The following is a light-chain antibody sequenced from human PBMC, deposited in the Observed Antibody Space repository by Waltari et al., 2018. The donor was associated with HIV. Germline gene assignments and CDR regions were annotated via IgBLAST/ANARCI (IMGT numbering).Light chain of an antibody. V-gene: IGLV2-8*01. CDR1: RSDVGGYKH. CDR2: EVS. Sequence: QSALTQPPFAFGSPGRSVPTPSPATRSDVGGYKHVPWYQPHPAKAPKLMIQEVSKRPSGVPDRFSGSKSGNTASLTVSGLQAEDEADYYCSSYAGRNNYVFGTGTKVTVL. J-gene: IGLJ1*01. CDR3: SSYAGRNNYV.